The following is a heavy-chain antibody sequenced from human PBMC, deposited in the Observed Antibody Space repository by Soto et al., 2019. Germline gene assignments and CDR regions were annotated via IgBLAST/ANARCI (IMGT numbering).Heavy chain of an antibody. Sequence: EVQLVESGGGLVQPGGSLRLSCAASGFTFSSYWMSWVRQAPGKGLEWVANIKQDGSEKYYVDSVKGRCTISRDNAKNSLYLQINSVRAEDTDVYYCARDMYEPPSYYYGMDVWGQGTTVTVSS. J-gene: IGHJ6*02. D-gene: IGHD2-8*01. V-gene: IGHV3-7*01. CDR2: IKQDGSEK. CDR1: GFTFSSYW. CDR3: ARDMYEPPSYYYGMDV.